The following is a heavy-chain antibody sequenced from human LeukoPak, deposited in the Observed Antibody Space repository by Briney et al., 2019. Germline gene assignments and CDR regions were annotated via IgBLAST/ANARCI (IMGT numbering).Heavy chain of an antibody. V-gene: IGHV5-51*01. CDR2: IYPGDSDT. D-gene: IGHD2-2*01. CDR1: GYSFTSYW. J-gene: IGHJ4*02. CDR3: ARHWAYCSSTSCPPPIDY. Sequence: GESLKISCKGSGYSFTSYWIGWVRQMPGKGLEWMGIIYPGDSDTRYSPSFQGQVTISADKSISTAYLQWSSLKASDTAMYYCARHWAYCSSTSCPPPIDYWGQGTLVTVSS.